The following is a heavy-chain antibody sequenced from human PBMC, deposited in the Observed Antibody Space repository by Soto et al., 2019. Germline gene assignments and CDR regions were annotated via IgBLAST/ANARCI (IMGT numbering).Heavy chain of an antibody. CDR1: GYSFTSYW. V-gene: IGHV5-51*01. Sequence: PGESLKISCKGSGYSFTSYWIGWVRQMPGKGLEWMGIIYPGDSDTRYSPSFQGQVTISADKSISTAYLQWSSLKASDTAMYYCARHVVLRSTKYRMDVWGQGTTVTVSS. CDR2: IYPGDSDT. CDR3: ARHVVLRSTKYRMDV. J-gene: IGHJ6*02. D-gene: IGHD3-22*01.